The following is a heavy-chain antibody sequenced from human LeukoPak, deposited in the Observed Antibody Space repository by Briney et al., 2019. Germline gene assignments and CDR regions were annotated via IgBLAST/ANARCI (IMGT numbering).Heavy chain of an antibody. V-gene: IGHV3-74*01. D-gene: IGHD1-26*01. CDR2: IISDGTDT. CDR3: VRGNSGSYKAFDY. J-gene: IGHJ4*02. CDR1: GFIFSSYW. Sequence: GGSLRLSCAASGFIFSSYWMYWVRQAPGKGLVWASRIISDGTDTTYADSVKGRFTVSRDSAKNTLYLQMESLRAEYTAIYDCVRGNSGSYKAFDYWGLGTLVSVSS.